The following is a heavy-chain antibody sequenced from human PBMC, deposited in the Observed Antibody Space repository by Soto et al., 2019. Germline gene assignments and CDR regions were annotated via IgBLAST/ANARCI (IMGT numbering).Heavy chain of an antibody. D-gene: IGHD2-2*01. CDR3: VIIPTAIH. J-gene: IGHJ4*02. CDR2: IYYSGST. V-gene: IGHV4-39*01. Sequence: SETLSLTCTVSGGSISSSSYYWGWIRQPPGKGLEWIGSIYYSGSTYYNPSLKSRVTISVDTSKNQFSLKLSSVTAADTAVYYCVIIPTAIHWGQGTLVTVSS. CDR1: GGSISSSSYY.